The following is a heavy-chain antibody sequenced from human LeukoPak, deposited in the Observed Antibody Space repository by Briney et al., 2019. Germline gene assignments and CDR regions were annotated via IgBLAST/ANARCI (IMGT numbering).Heavy chain of an antibody. J-gene: IGHJ4*02. CDR2: ISSSSSYI. CDR3: ARGGSPTADY. D-gene: IGHD3-10*01. Sequence: GGSLRLSCAASGFTFSSYSMNWVRQAPGKRLEWVSSISSSSSYIYYADSVKGRFTISRDNAKNSLYLQMNSLRAEDTAVYYCARGGSPTADYWGQGTLVTVSS. CDR1: GFTFSSYS. V-gene: IGHV3-21*01.